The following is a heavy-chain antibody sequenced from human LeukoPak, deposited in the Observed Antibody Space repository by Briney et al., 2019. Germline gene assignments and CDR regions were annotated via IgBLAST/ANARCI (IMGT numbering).Heavy chain of an antibody. CDR2: IIPIFGTA. D-gene: IGHD2-21*02. Sequence: ASVKVSCKASGGTFSSYAISWVRQAPGQGLEWMGRIIPIFGTANYALKFQGRVTITTDESTSTAYMELSSLRSEDTAVYYCARGPNGDLDYWGQGTLVTVSS. J-gene: IGHJ4*02. V-gene: IGHV1-69*05. CDR3: ARGPNGDLDY. CDR1: GGTFSSYA.